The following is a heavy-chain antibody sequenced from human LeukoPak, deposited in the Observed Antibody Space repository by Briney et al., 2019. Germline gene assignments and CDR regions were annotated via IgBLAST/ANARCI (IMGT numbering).Heavy chain of an antibody. CDR2: LSGSGGST. V-gene: IGHV3-23*01. Sequence: GGSVSLSCAASGFTFSTYAMSWVRQAPGQGLEWVSGLSGSGGSTYYADSVKGRFTISRDNSKTTLYLQMNSLRAEDTAVYYCAKSTSEEDSSGWDYWGQGTLVTVSS. D-gene: IGHD3-22*01. CDR1: GFTFSTYA. J-gene: IGHJ4*02. CDR3: AKSTSEEDSSGWDY.